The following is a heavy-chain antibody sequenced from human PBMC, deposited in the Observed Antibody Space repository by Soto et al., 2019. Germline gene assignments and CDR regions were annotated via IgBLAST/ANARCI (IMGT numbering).Heavy chain of an antibody. CDR3: ASGGVDVVATSAFDY. V-gene: IGHV1-69*01. CDR2: IIPIIGTA. CDR1: GGTFNNYA. Sequence: QVQLVQSGAEVKKPGSSVKVSCKASGGTFNNYAISWVRQAPGQGLEWMGGIIPIIGTADYAHKFQGRLAISADESTGTTFMELSSLRSEDTALYYCASGGVDVVATSAFDYWGKGTLVTVSS. D-gene: IGHD5-12*01. J-gene: IGHJ4*02.